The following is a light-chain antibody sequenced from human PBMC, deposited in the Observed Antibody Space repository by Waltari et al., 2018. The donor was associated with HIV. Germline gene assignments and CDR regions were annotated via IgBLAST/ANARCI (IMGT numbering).Light chain of an antibody. V-gene: IGLV2-14*03. CDR3: ASYTVNSTGV. J-gene: IGLJ1*01. Sequence: QSALSQPASVSASPGQSVAISCSGSASDIGSYNYVSWYQQHPDKTPRLILFDVNNRPSGISDRFSGSKSGTTASLTISTVETDDEADYYCASYTVNSTGVFGSGTKLTVL. CDR1: ASDIGSYNY. CDR2: DVN.